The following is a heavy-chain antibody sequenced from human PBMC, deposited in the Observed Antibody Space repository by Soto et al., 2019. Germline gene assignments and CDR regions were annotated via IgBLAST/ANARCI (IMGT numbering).Heavy chain of an antibody. D-gene: IGHD5-18*01. CDR2: ISGNSGSL. CDR3: AKERYSSSAYYYYGMDG. J-gene: IGHJ6*02. CDR1: GFIFDDYA. V-gene: IGHV3-9*01. Sequence: EVQLVESGGGLVQPGRSLRLSCAASGFIFDDYAMHWVRQAPGKGLEWVSVISGNSGSLGYADYVKGRFTISRDNAKNSLYLQMYRMRDEDTDLYYCAKERYSSSAYYYYGMDGLGQGTTVTVSS.